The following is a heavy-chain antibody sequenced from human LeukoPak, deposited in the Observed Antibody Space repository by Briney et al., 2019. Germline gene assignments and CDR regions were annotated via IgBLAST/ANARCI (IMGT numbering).Heavy chain of an antibody. CDR1: GGSISSSNW. V-gene: IGHV4-4*02. CDR3: ARLKLGRIRGYFDY. CDR2: IYHSGST. Sequence: SGTLSLTCAVSGGSISSSNWWSWVRQPPGKGLEWIGEIYHSGSTNYNPSLKSRVTISVDKSKNQFSLKLSSVTAADTAVYYCARLKLGRIRGYFDYWGQGTLVTVSS. D-gene: IGHD1-1*01. J-gene: IGHJ4*02.